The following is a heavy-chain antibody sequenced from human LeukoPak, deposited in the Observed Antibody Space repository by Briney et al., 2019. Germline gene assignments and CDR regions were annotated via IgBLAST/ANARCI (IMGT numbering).Heavy chain of an antibody. V-gene: IGHV4-59*01. D-gene: IGHD2-21*01. J-gene: IGHJ4*02. CDR3: ARGGHILFDY. CDR1: GGSISSYY. CDR2: IYYSGST. Sequence: SETLSLTCTVSGGSISSYYCSWIRQPPGKGLEWIGYIYYSGSTNYNPSLKSRVTISVDTSKNQFSLKLSSVTAADTAVYYCARGGHILFDYWGQGTLVTVSS.